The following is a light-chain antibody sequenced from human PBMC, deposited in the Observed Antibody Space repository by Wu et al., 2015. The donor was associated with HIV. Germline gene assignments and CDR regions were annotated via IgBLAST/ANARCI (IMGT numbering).Light chain of an antibody. CDR3: QQYGNSPNT. J-gene: IGKJ2*01. CDR2: GAS. V-gene: IGKV3-20*01. CDR1: QSISYTY. Sequence: EILLTQSPGTLSLSPGERATLSRRASQSISYTYLAWYQQKPGQAPRLLIYGASSRATGIPDRFTGSGSGTDFTLTISRLEPEDFAVYYCQQYGNSPNTFGQGTKLEIK.